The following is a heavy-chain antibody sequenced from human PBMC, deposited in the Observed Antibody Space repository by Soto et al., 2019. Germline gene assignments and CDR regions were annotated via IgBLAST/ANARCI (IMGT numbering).Heavy chain of an antibody. D-gene: IGHD3-10*01. J-gene: IGHJ6*02. CDR1: GFTFCTYG. CDR3: AKHEVRTPSLYGMDV. Sequence: GGSLRLSCAASGFTFCTYGMHWVRQAPGKGLEWVALISYDGSNKNYADSVKGRFTISRDNSKNTLYLQMNSLRVEDTAVYYCAKHEVRTPSLYGMDVWGQGTTVTVSS. CDR2: ISYDGSNK. V-gene: IGHV3-30*18.